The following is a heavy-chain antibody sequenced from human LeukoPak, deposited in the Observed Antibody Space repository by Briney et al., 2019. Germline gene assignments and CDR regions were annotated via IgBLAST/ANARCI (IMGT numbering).Heavy chain of an antibody. CDR3: AKDRGWFGGSLANFDY. D-gene: IGHD3-10*01. Sequence: GGSLRLSCAASGFTFSSYAMSWVRQAPGKGLEWVSAIGSSGGNIHYADSVKGRFTISRDNSRYTLYLEVNSLRAEDTAVYYCAKDRGWFGGSLANFDYWGQGTLGTVSS. CDR2: IGSSGGNI. V-gene: IGHV3-23*01. J-gene: IGHJ4*02. CDR1: GFTFSSYA.